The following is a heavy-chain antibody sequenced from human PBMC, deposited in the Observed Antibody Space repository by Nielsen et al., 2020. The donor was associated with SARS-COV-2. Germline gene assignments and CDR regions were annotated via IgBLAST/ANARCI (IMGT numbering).Heavy chain of an antibody. J-gene: IGHJ4*02. V-gene: IGHV3-21*01. CDR1: GFTFSSYS. CDR3: ARGGKRFDSSGYFSPDY. CDR2: ISSSSSYI. D-gene: IGHD3-22*01. Sequence: GESLKISCAASGFTFSSYSMNWVRQAPGKGLEWVSSISSSSSYIYYADSVKGRFTISRDNAKNSLYLQMNSLRAEDTAVYYCARGGKRFDSSGYFSPDYWGQGTLVTVSS.